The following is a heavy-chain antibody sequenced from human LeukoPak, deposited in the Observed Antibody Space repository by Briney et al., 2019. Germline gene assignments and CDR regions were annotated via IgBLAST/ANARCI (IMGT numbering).Heavy chain of an antibody. D-gene: IGHD4-17*01. V-gene: IGHV3-23*01. CDR3: ARGEHYGDFFDY. Sequence: PGGSLRLSCATSGFIFSDYAMNWVRQAPGKGLEWVSLISTSGTTHYTDSVKGRFTISRDNSKNTLYLQMNSLRAEDTAVYFCARGEHYGDFFDYWGQGTLVTVSS. CDR1: GFIFSDYA. J-gene: IGHJ4*02. CDR2: ISTSGTT.